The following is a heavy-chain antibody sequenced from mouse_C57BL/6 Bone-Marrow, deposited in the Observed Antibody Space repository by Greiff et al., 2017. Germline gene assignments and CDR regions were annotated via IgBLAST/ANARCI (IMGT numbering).Heavy chain of an antibody. D-gene: IGHD1-1*01. CDR3: ARVAGSSPYYYAMDY. J-gene: IGHJ4*01. CDR1: GYTFTSYT. V-gene: IGHV1-4*01. CDR2: INPSSGYT. Sequence: QVQLQQSGAELARPGASVKMSCKASGYTFTSYTMHWVKQRPGQGLEWIGYINPSSGYTKYNQKFKDKATLTADKSSSTAYMQLSSLTSEDSAVXYCARVAGSSPYYYAMDYWGQGTSVTVSS.